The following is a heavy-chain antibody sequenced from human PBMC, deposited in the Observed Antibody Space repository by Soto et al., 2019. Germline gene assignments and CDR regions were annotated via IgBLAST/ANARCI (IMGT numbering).Heavy chain of an antibody. CDR2: ISGSGGST. V-gene: IGHV3-23*01. J-gene: IGHJ4*02. D-gene: IGHD3-22*01. CDR3: AKGGYYDSSGRVDY. Sequence: GVSLRLSCAASGFTFSSYAMSWVRQAPGKGLEWVSAISGSGGSTYYADSVKGRFTISRDNSKNTLYLQMNSLRAADTAVYYCAKGGYYDSSGRVDYWGQGTLVTVSS. CDR1: GFTFSSYA.